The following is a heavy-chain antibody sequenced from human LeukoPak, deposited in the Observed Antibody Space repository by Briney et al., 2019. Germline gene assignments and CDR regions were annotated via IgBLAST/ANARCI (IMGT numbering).Heavy chain of an antibody. J-gene: IGHJ4*02. Sequence: SETLSLTCAVYGGSFSGYYWSWIRQPPGKGLEWIGEINHSGSTNYNPSLKSRVTISVDTSKNQFSLKLSSVTAADTAVYYCARTWSLWGSYYYDSSGYYYFDYWGQGTLVTVSS. CDR1: GGSFSGYY. V-gene: IGHV4-34*01. CDR3: ARTWSLWGSYYYDSSGYYYFDY. CDR2: INHSGST. D-gene: IGHD3-22*01.